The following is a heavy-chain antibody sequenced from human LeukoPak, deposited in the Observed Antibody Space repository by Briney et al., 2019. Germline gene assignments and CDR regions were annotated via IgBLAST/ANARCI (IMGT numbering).Heavy chain of an antibody. J-gene: IGHJ4*02. D-gene: IGHD1-7*01. CDR2: ISGSGDST. CDR1: GFTFSSYA. Sequence: PGGSLRRSCAASGFTFSSYAMSWVRQAPGKGLEWVSAISGSGDSTYYADSVKGRLTISRDNSKNTLYLQMNSLRAEDTAIYFCAKDLNYAFDYWGQGAVVTVSS. V-gene: IGHV3-23*01. CDR3: AKDLNYAFDY.